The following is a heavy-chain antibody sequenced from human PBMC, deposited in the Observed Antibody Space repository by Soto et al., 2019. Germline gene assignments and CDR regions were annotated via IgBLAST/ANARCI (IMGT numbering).Heavy chain of an antibody. CDR2: IKGDGSEI. CDR3: ARLSYGSLERYFDY. D-gene: IGHD3-3*01. V-gene: IGHV3-7*05. J-gene: IGHJ4*02. Sequence: GGSLRLSCTASEFAFSTSWMSWVRQAPGKGLEWVANIKGDGSEIYYVDSVKGRFTVSRDNAKRSLWLQMNGLRADDSAVYYCARLSYGSLERYFDYWGQGTPVTVSS. CDR1: EFAFSTSW.